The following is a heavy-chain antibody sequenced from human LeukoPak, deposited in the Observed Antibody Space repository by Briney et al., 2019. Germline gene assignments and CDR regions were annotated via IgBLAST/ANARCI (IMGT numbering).Heavy chain of an antibody. J-gene: IGHJ5*02. CDR1: GITYEDYA. D-gene: IGHD3-16*02. V-gene: IGHV3-23*01. CDR2: ISGGGRST. Sequence: GGSLRLSCVASGITYEDYAFSWVRQAPGKGLEWVSVISGGGRSTSYADSLKGRFTISRDNSKNTLYLQMNSLRAEDTAVYYCAKGERSIYPTWGQGTLVTVSS. CDR3: AKGERSIYPT.